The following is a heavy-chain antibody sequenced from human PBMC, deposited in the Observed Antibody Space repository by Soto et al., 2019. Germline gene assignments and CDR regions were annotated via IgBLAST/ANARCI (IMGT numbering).Heavy chain of an antibody. J-gene: IGHJ6*02. D-gene: IGHD2-15*01. Sequence: HPGGSLRLSCAASGFTFSSYGMHWVRQAPGKGLEWVAVIWYDGSNKYYADSVKGRFTISRDNSKNTLYLQMNSLRAEDTAVYYCARPRYCSGGSCYRTYYYYGMDVWGQGTTVTVSS. V-gene: IGHV3-33*01. CDR2: IWYDGSNK. CDR1: GFTFSSYG. CDR3: ARPRYCSGGSCYRTYYYYGMDV.